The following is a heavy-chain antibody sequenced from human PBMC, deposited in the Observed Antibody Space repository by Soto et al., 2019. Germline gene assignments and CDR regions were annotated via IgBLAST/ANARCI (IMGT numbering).Heavy chain of an antibody. CDR1: GFTFDDYA. D-gene: IGHD1-1*01. V-gene: IGHV3-9*01. CDR2: ISWNRGSI. CDR3: AKDRRGWNAHFDY. J-gene: IGHJ4*02. Sequence: EVQLVESGGGLVQPGRSLRLSCAASGFTFDDYAMHWVRQAPGKGLEWVSGISWNRGSIGYADSVKGRFTISRDNAKNALYLQMNSLRAEDTAVYYCAKDRRGWNAHFDYWGQGTLVTVSS.